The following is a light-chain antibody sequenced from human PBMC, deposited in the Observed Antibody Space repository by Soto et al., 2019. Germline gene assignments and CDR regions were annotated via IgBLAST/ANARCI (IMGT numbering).Light chain of an antibody. CDR1: QSVSGN. Sequence: EIVMTQSPATLSVSPGERATLSCRASQSVSGNLAWYQQKPGQAPRLLIYGASTRATGIPARFSGSGSETEFTLTISSLQYEDFAVYYCQQYNNWPPTFGQGTKVEIK. V-gene: IGKV3D-15*01. J-gene: IGKJ1*01. CDR2: GAS. CDR3: QQYNNWPPT.